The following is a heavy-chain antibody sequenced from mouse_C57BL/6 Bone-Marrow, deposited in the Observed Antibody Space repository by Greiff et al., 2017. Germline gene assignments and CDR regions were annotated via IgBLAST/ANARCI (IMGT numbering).Heavy chain of an antibody. Sequence: QVQLKQSGAELVRPGTSVKVSCKASGYAFTNYLIEWVKQRPGQGLEWIGVINPGSGGTNYNEKFKGKATLTADKSTSTAYIQLSSLTSEDSAVYFCARWLLRYWYFDVWGTGTTVTVSS. D-gene: IGHD2-3*01. CDR2: INPGSGGT. CDR1: GYAFTNYL. V-gene: IGHV1-54*01. CDR3: ARWLLRYWYFDV. J-gene: IGHJ1*03.